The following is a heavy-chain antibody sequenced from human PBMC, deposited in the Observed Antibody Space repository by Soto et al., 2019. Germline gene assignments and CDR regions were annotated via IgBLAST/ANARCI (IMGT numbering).Heavy chain of an antibody. CDR1: GGSISSYY. D-gene: IGHD6-6*01. Sequence: SETLSLTCTVSGGSISSYYWSWIRQPPGKGLEWIGHIYYSGSTSYNPSLKSRVTISADTSKNQFSLTLSSVTAADTAVYYCARDKGYSSSSRLYYGMDVWGQGTTVTVSS. CDR3: ARDKGYSSSSRLYYGMDV. V-gene: IGHV4-59*01. J-gene: IGHJ6*02. CDR2: IYYSGST.